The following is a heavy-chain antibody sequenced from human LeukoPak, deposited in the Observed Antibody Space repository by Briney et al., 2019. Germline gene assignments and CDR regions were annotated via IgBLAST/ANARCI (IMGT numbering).Heavy chain of an antibody. V-gene: IGHV4-59*01. CDR3: ARAPEDSSSWYYFDY. J-gene: IGHJ4*02. D-gene: IGHD6-13*01. CDR2: VYYSGST. CDR1: GGSISSYF. Sequence: SETLSLTCTVSGGSISSYFWSWIRQPPGKGLEWIGYVYYSGSTNYNPSLKSRVTISVDTSKKQFSLKLSSATAADTAVYYCARAPEDSSSWYYFDYWGQGTLVTVSS.